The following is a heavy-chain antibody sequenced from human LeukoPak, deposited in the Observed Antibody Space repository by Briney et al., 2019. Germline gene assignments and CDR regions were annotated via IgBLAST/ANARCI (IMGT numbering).Heavy chain of an antibody. CDR1: GFTFSSYW. CDR2: IKQDGSQK. CDR3: ARVGYSSSSAFDY. D-gene: IGHD6-6*01. Sequence: PGGSLRLSCAASGFTFSSYWMSWVRQAPGKGLEWVANIKQDGSQKYYVDSVKGRFTISRDNAKNSLYLQMDSLRAEDTAVYYCARVGYSSSSAFDYWGQGTLVTVSS. V-gene: IGHV3-7*01. J-gene: IGHJ4*02.